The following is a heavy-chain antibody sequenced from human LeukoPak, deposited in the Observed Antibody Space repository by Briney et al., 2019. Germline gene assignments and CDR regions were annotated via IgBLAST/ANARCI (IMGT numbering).Heavy chain of an antibody. V-gene: IGHV3-15*01. CDR1: GLTFSNAW. CDR3: TTELDVRPNHY. D-gene: IGHD1-14*01. J-gene: IGHJ4*02. CDR2: IKRKSDGGTT. Sequence: GGSLRLSCAASGLTFSNAWMSWVRQVPGKGLEWVGRIKRKSDGGTTGYAAPVKGRFTISRDDSKNTLYLQMNSLKSEDTAVYYCTTELDVRPNHYWGQGTLVTVSS.